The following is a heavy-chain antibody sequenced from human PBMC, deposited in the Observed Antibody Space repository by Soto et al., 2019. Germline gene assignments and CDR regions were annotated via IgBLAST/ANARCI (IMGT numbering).Heavy chain of an antibody. D-gene: IGHD6-6*01. CDR2: IIPIFGTA. Sequence: ASVKVPCKASGGTFSSYAISWVRQAPGQGLEWMGGIIPIFGTANYAQKFQGRVTITADESTSTAYMELSSLRSEDTAVYYCARGMGYSSSSGAFDYWGQGALVTVSS. CDR3: ARGMGYSSSSGAFDY. CDR1: GGTFSSYA. V-gene: IGHV1-69*13. J-gene: IGHJ4*02.